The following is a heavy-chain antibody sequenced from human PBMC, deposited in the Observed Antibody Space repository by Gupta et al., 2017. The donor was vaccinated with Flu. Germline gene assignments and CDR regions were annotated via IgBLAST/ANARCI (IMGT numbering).Heavy chain of an antibody. CDR1: GYTFTGYY. CDR3: ARVRGGVPAASGAFWDY. J-gene: IGHJ4*02. V-gene: IGHV1-2*02. D-gene: IGHD2-2*01. Sequence: QVQLVQSGAEVKKPGASVKVSCKASGYTFTGYYMHWVRQAPGQGLEWMGWINPNSGGTNYAQKFQGRVTMTRDTSISTAYMELSRLRSDDTAVYYCARVRGGVPAASGAFWDYWGQGTLVTVSS. CDR2: INPNSGGT.